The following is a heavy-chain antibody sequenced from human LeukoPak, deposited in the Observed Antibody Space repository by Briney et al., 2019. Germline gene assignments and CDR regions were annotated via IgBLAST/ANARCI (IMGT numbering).Heavy chain of an antibody. CDR2: IKQDGSDK. CDR3: ARHSSGSYYTY. V-gene: IGHV3-7*01. Sequence: GGSLRLSCAASGFTFSSSWMSWVRQAPGKGLEWVAHIKQDGSDKYYVDSVKGRFTISRDNAKNSLYLQLNSLGAEDTAMYYCARHSSGSYYTYWGQGTLVTVSS. D-gene: IGHD3-10*01. CDR1: GFTFSSSW. J-gene: IGHJ4*02.